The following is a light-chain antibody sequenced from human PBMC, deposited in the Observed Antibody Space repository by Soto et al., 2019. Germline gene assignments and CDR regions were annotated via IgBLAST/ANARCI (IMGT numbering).Light chain of an antibody. J-gene: IGKJ4*01. CDR3: LSYISAPLT. Sequence: DIQMTQSPSSLSASVGDRVTITCRASQGISKYLAWYQQKPGKVPKLLIYAAVVLQSGVPSRFSGSGSVTDFTLTISSLQPEDVATYYCLSYISAPLTFGGGTKVEIK. CDR2: AAV. CDR1: QGISKY. V-gene: IGKV1-27*01.